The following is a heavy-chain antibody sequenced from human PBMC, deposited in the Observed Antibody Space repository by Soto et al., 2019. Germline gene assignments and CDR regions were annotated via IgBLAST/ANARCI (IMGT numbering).Heavy chain of an antibody. CDR3: AGPAQASYYYYGMDV. J-gene: IGHJ6*02. CDR1: GYTFTSYG. V-gene: IGHV1-8*02. CDR2: MNPNSGST. Sequence: ASVKVSCKASGYTFTSYGISWVRQAPGQGLEWMGRMNPNSGSTSYAQKFQGRVTMTRDTSISTVYMELSSLRSEDTALYYCAGPAQASYYYYGMDVWGQGTTVTVSS.